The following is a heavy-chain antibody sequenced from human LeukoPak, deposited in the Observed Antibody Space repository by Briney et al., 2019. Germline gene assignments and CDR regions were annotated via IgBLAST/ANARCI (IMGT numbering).Heavy chain of an antibody. CDR3: ARDRTTVTLFDY. V-gene: IGHV3-74*01. CDR2: ISTDGAIT. Sequence: GGSLRLSCAASGFTFTSVWIHWLRHAPGRGLVWISRISTDGAITGYADSVKGRFTISRDNAKNTLYLQMNSLRAEDTAVYYCARDRTTVTLFDYWGQGALVTVSS. CDR1: GFTFTSVW. J-gene: IGHJ4*02. D-gene: IGHD4-17*01.